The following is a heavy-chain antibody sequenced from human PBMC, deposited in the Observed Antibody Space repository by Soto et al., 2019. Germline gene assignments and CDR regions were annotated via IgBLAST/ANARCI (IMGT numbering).Heavy chain of an antibody. CDR3: ARDPGRRQQLVLDHYYVMDV. CDR2: IIPIFGTA. Sequence: ASEKGSCKASGGTFSSYAISWVRQAPGQGLEWMGGIIPIFGTANYAQKFQGRVTITADESTSTAYMELSSLRSGDTAVYYCARDPGRRQQLVLDHYYVMDVWGQGTTVTVS. D-gene: IGHD6-13*01. CDR1: GGTFSSYA. J-gene: IGHJ6*02. V-gene: IGHV1-69*13.